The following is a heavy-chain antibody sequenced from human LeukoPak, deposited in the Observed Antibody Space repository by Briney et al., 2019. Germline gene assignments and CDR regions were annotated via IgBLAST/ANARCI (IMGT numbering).Heavy chain of an antibody. Sequence: GGSLRLSCAASGFTVSSNYMSWVRQAPGKGLEWVSVIYSGGSTYYADSVKGRFTISRDNSKNTLYLQMNSLRAEDTAVYYCARVYSSSWYGPYYFDYWGQGTLVTVSS. CDR3: ARVYSSSWYGPYYFDY. J-gene: IGHJ4*02. D-gene: IGHD6-13*01. CDR2: IYSGGST. V-gene: IGHV3-53*01. CDR1: GFTVSSNY.